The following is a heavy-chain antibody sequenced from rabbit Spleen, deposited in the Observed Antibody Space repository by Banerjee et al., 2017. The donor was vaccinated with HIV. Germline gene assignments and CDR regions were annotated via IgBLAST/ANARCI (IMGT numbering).Heavy chain of an antibody. D-gene: IGHD6-1*01. CDR1: GFSFDSDYV. J-gene: IGHJ4*01. CDR3: ARPNDVWDYASL. CDR2: INAATGKP. Sequence: QEQLVESGGGLVKPEGSLTLTCTASGFSFDSDYVMCWVRQAPGKGLEWIACINAATGKPVYATWAKGRFTISRTSSTTVTLQMTSLTAADTATYFCARPNDVWDYASLWGPGTLVTVS. V-gene: IGHV1S45*01.